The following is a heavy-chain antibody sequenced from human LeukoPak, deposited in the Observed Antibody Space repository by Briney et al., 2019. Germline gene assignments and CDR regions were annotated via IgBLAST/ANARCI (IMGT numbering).Heavy chain of an antibody. Sequence: SVKVSCKASGGTFSSYAISWVRQAPGQGLEWMGGIIPIFGTANYAQKFQGRVTITADKSTSTAYMELSSLRSEDTAVYYCARNRLLWFGELSAGVNYYYMDVWGKGTTVTVSS. J-gene: IGHJ6*03. V-gene: IGHV1-69*06. CDR1: GGTFSSYA. D-gene: IGHD3-10*01. CDR3: ARNRLLWFGELSAGVNYYYMDV. CDR2: IIPIFGTA.